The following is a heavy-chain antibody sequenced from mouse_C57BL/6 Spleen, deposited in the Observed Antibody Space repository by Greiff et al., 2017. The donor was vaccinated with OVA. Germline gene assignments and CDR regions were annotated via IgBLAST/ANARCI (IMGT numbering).Heavy chain of an antibody. CDR3: ARHEEDYFDY. J-gene: IGHJ2*01. CDR1: GYTFTSYW. CDR2: IHPNSGST. V-gene: IGHV1-64*01. Sequence: QVQLQQPGAELVKPGASVKLSCKASGYTFTSYWMHWVKQRPGQGLEWIGMIHPNSGSTNYNEKFKSKATLTVAKSSSTAYMQLSSLTSEDSAVYYCARHEEDYFDYWGQGTTLTVSS.